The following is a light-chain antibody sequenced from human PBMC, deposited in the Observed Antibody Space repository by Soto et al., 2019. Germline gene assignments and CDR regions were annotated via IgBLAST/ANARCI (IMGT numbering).Light chain of an antibody. Sequence: DLVMTQTPLSLSVTPGQSASISCKSSQSLLHSDGETYLFWYLQKPGQSPQLLIYKISNRLSGVPNRLSGSGSGTDFTLTISRVEAEDVGIYYCMQAKQRPYTFGLGTKLEI. V-gene: IGKV2-29*03. CDR2: KIS. CDR1: QSLLHSDGETY. CDR3: MQAKQRPYT. J-gene: IGKJ2*01.